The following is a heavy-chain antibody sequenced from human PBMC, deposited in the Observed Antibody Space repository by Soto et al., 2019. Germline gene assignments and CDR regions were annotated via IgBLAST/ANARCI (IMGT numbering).Heavy chain of an antibody. CDR3: ARSQWLSQADFDY. J-gene: IGHJ4*02. Sequence: SETLSLTCTVSGGSINSAGHSWNWIRQPPGKGLEWLGYIYYRGTTNYNPSLKSRVIMSIDMSKNQFSLNLSSVTAADTAVYYCARSQWLSQADFDYWGQGALVTVSS. D-gene: IGHD5-12*01. CDR2: IYYRGTT. V-gene: IGHV4-61*08. CDR1: GGSINSAGHS.